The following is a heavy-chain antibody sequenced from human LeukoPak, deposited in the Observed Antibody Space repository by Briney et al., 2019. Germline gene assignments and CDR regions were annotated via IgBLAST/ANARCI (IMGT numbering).Heavy chain of an antibody. CDR3: ARSTLVPAAIGGAFDI. Sequence: SVKVSCKASGGTFSSYAISWVRQALGQGLEWMGGIIPIFGTANYAQKFQGRVTITTDESTSTAYMELSSLRSEDTAVYYCARSTLVPAAIGGAFDIWGQGTMVTVSS. D-gene: IGHD2-2*02. J-gene: IGHJ3*02. V-gene: IGHV1-69*05. CDR1: GGTFSSYA. CDR2: IIPIFGTA.